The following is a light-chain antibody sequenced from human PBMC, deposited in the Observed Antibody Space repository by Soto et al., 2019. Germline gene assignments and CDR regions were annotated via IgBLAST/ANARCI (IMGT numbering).Light chain of an antibody. Sequence: QSALTQPASVSGSPGQSITIPCTGSSNDIGGYNYVSWYQQHPGRAPKLVIYKVSDRPSGVSTRFSASKSGNTASLTISGLQAEGEADYYCSSYSTTTTPQWVFGGGTKVTVL. CDR3: SSYSTTTTPQWV. CDR1: SNDIGGYNY. J-gene: IGLJ3*02. V-gene: IGLV2-14*01. CDR2: KVS.